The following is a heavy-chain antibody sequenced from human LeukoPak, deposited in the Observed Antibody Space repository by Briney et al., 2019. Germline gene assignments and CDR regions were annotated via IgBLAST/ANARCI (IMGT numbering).Heavy chain of an antibody. D-gene: IGHD5-24*01. J-gene: IGHJ4*02. CDR2: ISSSSSTI. V-gene: IGHV3-48*04. CDR1: GFTFSSYS. Sequence: GGSLRLSCAASGFTFSSYSMNWVRQAPGKGLEWVSYISSSSSTIYYADSVKGRFTISRDNAKNSLYLQMNSLRAEDTAVYYCARDGVEDGYKYRPDYRGQGTLVTVSS. CDR3: ARDGVEDGYKYRPDY.